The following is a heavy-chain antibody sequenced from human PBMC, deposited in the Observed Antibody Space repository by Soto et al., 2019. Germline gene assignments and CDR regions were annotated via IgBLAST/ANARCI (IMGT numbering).Heavy chain of an antibody. D-gene: IGHD3-22*01. CDR2: ISAYNGNT. CDR3: ARAKYSYDSSGDFDY. CDR1: GYTFTSYG. J-gene: IGHJ4*02. Sequence: PGPSVKVSCKASGYTFTSYGISWVRQAPGQGLEWMGWISAYNGNTNYAQKLQGRVTMTTDTSTSTAYMELRSLRSDDTAVYYCARAKYSYDSSGDFDYWGQGTLVTSPQ. V-gene: IGHV1-18*04.